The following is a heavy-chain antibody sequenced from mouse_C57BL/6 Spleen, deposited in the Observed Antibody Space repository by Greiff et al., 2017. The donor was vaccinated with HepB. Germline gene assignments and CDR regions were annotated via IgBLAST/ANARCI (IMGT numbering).Heavy chain of an antibody. Sequence: EVQLQESGPGLVKPSQSLSLTCSVTGYSITSGYYWNWIRQFPGNKLEWMGYISYDGSNNYNPSLKNRISITRDTSKNQFFLKLNSVTTEDTATYYCANYWAYWGQGTLVTVSA. D-gene: IGHD1-1*01. CDR3: ANYWAY. V-gene: IGHV3-6*01. CDR1: GYSITSGYY. CDR2: ISYDGSN. J-gene: IGHJ3*01.